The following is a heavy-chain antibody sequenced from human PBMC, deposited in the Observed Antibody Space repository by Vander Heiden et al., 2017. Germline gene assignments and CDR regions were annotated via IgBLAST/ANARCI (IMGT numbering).Heavy chain of an antibody. Sequence: QVQLVESGGGVVQPGRSLRLSCAASGFTFSSYGMHWVRQAPGKGLEWVAVIWYDGSNKYYADSVKGRFTISRDNSKNTLYLQMNSLRAEDTAVYYCARKNTAMVHYYYGMDVWGQGTTVTVSS. CDR1: GFTFSSYG. V-gene: IGHV3-33*01. CDR3: ARKNTAMVHYYYGMDV. CDR2: IWYDGSNK. D-gene: IGHD5-18*01. J-gene: IGHJ6*02.